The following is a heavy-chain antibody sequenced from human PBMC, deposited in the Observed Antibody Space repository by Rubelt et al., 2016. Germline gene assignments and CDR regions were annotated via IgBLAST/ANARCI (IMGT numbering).Heavy chain of an antibody. CDR2: INHSGST. V-gene: IGHV4-38-2*02. Sequence: QVQLQESGPRLVQPSETLSLTCTVSGYSISSGYYWGWIRQPPGKGLEWIGEINHSGSTNYNPSLKSRVTISVDTSKNQFSRRLTSVTAADTAVYYCARAVTAESREYDYYYGMDVWGQGTTVTVSS. D-gene: IGHD2-21*02. CDR1: GYSISSGYY. CDR3: ARAVTAESREYDYYYGMDV. J-gene: IGHJ6*02.